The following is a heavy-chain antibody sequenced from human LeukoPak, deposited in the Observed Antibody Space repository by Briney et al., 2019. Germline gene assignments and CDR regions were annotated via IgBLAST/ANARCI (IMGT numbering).Heavy chain of an antibody. D-gene: IGHD6-6*01. J-gene: IGHJ4*02. CDR2: IYYSGST. CDR3: ARGGLIAAPYFDY. CDR1: GGSISSYY. V-gene: IGHV4-59*01. Sequence: SETLSLTCTVSGGSISSYYWSWIRQPPGKGLEWIGYIYYSGSTNYNPSLKSRVTISVDTSKNQFSLKLSSVTAADTAVYYCARGGLIAAPYFDYWGQGTLVTVSS.